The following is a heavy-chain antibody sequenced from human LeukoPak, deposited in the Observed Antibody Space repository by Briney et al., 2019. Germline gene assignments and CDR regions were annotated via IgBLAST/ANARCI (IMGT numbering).Heavy chain of an antibody. J-gene: IGHJ6*02. CDR3: ARGHHGLDV. V-gene: IGHV3-11*01. D-gene: IGHD1-14*01. Sequence: GGSLRLSCAASGFTCSGYYMSWIRQGPGKGLDWISYITPGGVNIYYADSVKGRFTVSRDNAKNSLSLQMNSLRAEDTAIYFCARGHHGLDVWGQGTTVTVYS. CDR1: GFTCSGYY. CDR2: ITPGGVNI.